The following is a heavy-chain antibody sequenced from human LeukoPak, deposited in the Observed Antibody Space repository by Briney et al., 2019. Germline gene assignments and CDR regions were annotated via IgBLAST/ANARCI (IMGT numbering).Heavy chain of an antibody. Sequence: VGSLRPSCAVSGVAFRGYAMSWGCQAPRKGLGWVSGICGSCGSTYYADSVKGRFTISRDNSKNTLYLQMNSLRAEDTAVYYCAKDLSVLRYFDWLLCPDYWGQGTLVTVSS. V-gene: IGHV3-23*01. J-gene: IGHJ4*02. CDR3: AKDLSVLRYFDWLLCPDY. CDR1: GVAFRGYA. D-gene: IGHD3-9*01. CDR2: ICGSCGST.